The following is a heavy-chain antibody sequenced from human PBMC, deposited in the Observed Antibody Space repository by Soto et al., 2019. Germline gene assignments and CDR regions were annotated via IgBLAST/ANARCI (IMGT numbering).Heavy chain of an antibody. CDR3: AETGFGRYCSMTSCVHFDY. V-gene: IGHV3-23*01. J-gene: IGHJ4*02. CDR1: GFTFTTYA. CDR2: ISGSGGST. Sequence: EVQVLESGGGLVQPGGSLRLSCVASGFTFTTYAITWVRQAPGKGLEWVSIISGSGGSTHYADSVKGRFIISRDNSKNTLYLQMNGLRAEDTAVYYCAETGFGRYCSMTSCVHFDYGGQVTLVTVSS. D-gene: IGHD2-2*01.